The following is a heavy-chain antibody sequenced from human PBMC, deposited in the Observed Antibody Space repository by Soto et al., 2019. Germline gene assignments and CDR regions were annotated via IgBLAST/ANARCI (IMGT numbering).Heavy chain of an antibody. Sequence: EVQLLESGGGLVRPGGSLRLSCAASGFTFSHYVLSWVRQAPGGGLEWVSSISGSGSSVYLADSVRGRFAMSRDLSTNTVSLQMNRLTVEDTAIYYCAKVRASYLSASYFYYGLEVWGQGTTVTVSS. D-gene: IGHD2-21*01. J-gene: IGHJ6*02. CDR1: GFTFSHYV. CDR2: ISGSGSSV. CDR3: AKVRASYLSASYFYYGLEV. V-gene: IGHV3-23*01.